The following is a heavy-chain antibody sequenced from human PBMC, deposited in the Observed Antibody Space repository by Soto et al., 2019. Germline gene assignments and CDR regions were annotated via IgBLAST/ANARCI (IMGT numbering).Heavy chain of an antibody. Sequence: SETLSLTCAVYGGSFSGYYWNWIRQPPGKGLEWIGEINHSGSTHYNPSLKSRVTISVDTSKNQFSLKLTSMTAADTAVYYCASGPGCSGGSCYWSWFDPWGQGTPVTVSS. J-gene: IGHJ5*02. CDR2: INHSGST. CDR3: ASGPGCSGGSCYWSWFDP. CDR1: GGSFSGYY. D-gene: IGHD2-15*01. V-gene: IGHV4-34*01.